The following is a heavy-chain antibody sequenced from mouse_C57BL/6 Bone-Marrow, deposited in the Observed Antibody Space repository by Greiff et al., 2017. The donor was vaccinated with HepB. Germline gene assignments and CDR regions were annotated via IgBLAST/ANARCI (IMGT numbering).Heavy chain of an antibody. Sequence: VQLPQPGAELVQPGASVPLSCPASVSPFTSSLMPCVTQRPGHCLAWIGMIHPNSGSTNYNEKFKSKATLTVDKSSSTAYMQLSSLTSEDSAVYYCARSGKADYWYFDVWGTGTTVTVSS. CDR3: ARSGKADYWYFDV. V-gene: IGHV1-64*01. D-gene: IGHD2-1*01. CDR1: VSPFTSSL. CDR2: IHPNSGST. J-gene: IGHJ1*03.